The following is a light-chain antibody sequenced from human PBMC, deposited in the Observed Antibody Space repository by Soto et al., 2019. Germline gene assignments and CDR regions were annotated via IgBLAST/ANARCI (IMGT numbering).Light chain of an antibody. J-gene: IGLJ2*01. V-gene: IGLV1-40*01. Sequence: QPVLTQPPSVSGAPGQRVTISWTGSSSNIGAGYDVHWYQQLPGTAPKLLMYGNSNRPSGVPDRFSGSKSGTSASLAITGLQAEDEVDYYCQSYDSSLSGYVVFGGGTKLTVL. CDR3: QSYDSSLSGYVV. CDR2: GNS. CDR1: SSNIGAGYD.